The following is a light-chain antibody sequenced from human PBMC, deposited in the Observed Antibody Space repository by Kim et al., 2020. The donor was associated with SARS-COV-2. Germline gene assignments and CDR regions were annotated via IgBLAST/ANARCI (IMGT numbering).Light chain of an antibody. CDR2: DVS. V-gene: IGLV2-14*04. J-gene: IGLJ2*01. CDR1: SGDVGAFDS. CDR3: SSYTITSTVI. Sequence: GQSITISCTGTSGDVGAFDSVSWYQQHPGKAPKLTIYDVSKRPSGVSTRFSGSKSGDTASLTISGLQAEDEADYYCSSYTITSTVIFGGGTQLTVL.